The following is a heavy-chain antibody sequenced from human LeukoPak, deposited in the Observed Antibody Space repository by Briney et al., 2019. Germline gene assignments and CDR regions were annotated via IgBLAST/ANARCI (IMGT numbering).Heavy chain of an antibody. CDR3: AKDRHGDYVTYYMDV. V-gene: IGHV3-23*01. Sequence: SGGFLRLSCAASGFTFSSYAMSWVRQAPGKGLEWVSAIDGSGGSTYYADSVKGRFTISRDNSKNTLYLQMNSLRAEDTAVYYCAKDRHGDYVTYYMDVWGKGTTVTVSS. CDR1: GFTFSSYA. CDR2: IDGSGGST. J-gene: IGHJ6*03. D-gene: IGHD4-17*01.